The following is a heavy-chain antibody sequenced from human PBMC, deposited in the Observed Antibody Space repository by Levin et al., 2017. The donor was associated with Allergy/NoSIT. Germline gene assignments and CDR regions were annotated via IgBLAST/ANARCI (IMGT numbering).Heavy chain of an antibody. Sequence: GESLKISCAASGFSVSTNYMNWVRQAPGKGLEWVSIIYSGGTTYYGDSVKGRFTISRDNSKNTLYLQMNSLRAEDTAVYFCARDKSIYCSGNRCYAVGAFDIWGQGTMVTVSS. CDR3: ARDKSIYCSGNRCYAVGAFDI. CDR2: IYSGGTT. J-gene: IGHJ3*02. CDR1: GFSVSTNY. D-gene: IGHD2-15*01. V-gene: IGHV3-53*01.